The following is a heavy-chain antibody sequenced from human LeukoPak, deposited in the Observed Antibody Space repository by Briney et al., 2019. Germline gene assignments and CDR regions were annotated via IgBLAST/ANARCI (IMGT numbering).Heavy chain of an antibody. V-gene: IGHV3-23*01. J-gene: IGHJ5*02. CDR1: GFTFSSYA. D-gene: IGHD6-13*01. CDR3: AKGGISVARIAAAGTLGWFDP. Sequence: GGSLRLSCAASGFTFSSYAMSWVRQAPGKGLEWVSAISGSGGSTYYADSVKGRFTISRDNSKNMLYLQMNSLRAEDTAVYYCAKGGISVARIAAAGTLGWFDPWGQGTLVTVSS. CDR2: ISGSGGST.